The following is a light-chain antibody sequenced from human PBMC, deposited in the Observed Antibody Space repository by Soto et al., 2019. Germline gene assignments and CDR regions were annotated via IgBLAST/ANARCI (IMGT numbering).Light chain of an antibody. Sequence: EIVLTQSPGTLSLSPGERATLSCRASQSVSSSYLAWYEQMPGQAPRLLIHSTSSRATGIPDRFSGSGSGTDFTLTISRLEPEDFAVYYCQQYDNSPQVTFGQGTRLEIK. CDR3: QQYDNSPQVT. CDR2: STS. V-gene: IGKV3-20*01. CDR1: QSVSSSY. J-gene: IGKJ5*01.